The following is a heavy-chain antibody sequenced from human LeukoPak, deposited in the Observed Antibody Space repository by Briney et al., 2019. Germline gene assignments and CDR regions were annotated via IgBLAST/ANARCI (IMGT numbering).Heavy chain of an antibody. CDR1: GFTVSSNY. CDR3: ARESQLERFGY. Sequence: GGSLRLSCAASGFTVSSNYMSWVRQAPGKGLEWVSVIYSGGSTYYADSVKGRFTISRDNSKNTLYLQMNSLRAEDTAVYYCARESQLERFGYWGQGTLVTVSS. J-gene: IGHJ4*02. V-gene: IGHV3-66*01. D-gene: IGHD1-1*01. CDR2: IYSGGST.